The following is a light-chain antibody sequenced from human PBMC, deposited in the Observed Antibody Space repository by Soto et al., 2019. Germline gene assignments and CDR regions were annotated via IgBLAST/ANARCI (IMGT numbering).Light chain of an antibody. V-gene: IGLV2-14*01. CDR1: NTDVNY. CDR2: EVS. J-gene: IGLJ1*01. CDR3: SSSTSSSTFV. Sequence: SFLTQPASVSGAPGQSITISCKGTNTDVNYVSWHQQHPGKAPKLMIYEVSKRSSGVSNRFSGSKSGNTASLTISGLQAEDEADYYCSSSTSSSTFVLVTGTKDT.